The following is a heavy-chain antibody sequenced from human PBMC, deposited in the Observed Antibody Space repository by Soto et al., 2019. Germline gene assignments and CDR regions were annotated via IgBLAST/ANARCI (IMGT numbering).Heavy chain of an antibody. Sequence: GGSLRLSCAASGFTFSSYSMNWVRQAPGKGLEWVSSISSSSSYIYYADSVKGRFTISRDNAKNSLYLQMNSLRAEDTAVYYCARGPPGDAPLWYFDYWGQGTLVTVSS. CDR1: GFTFSSYS. V-gene: IGHV3-21*01. CDR3: ARGPPGDAPLWYFDY. CDR2: ISSSSSYI. J-gene: IGHJ4*02. D-gene: IGHD7-27*01.